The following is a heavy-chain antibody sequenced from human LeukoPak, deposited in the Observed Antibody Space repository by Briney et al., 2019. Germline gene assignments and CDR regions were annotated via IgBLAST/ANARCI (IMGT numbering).Heavy chain of an antibody. D-gene: IGHD2-21*02. Sequence: SETLSLTCTVSGGSISSYYWSWIRQPPGKGLEWIGYIYYSGSTNYNPSLKSRVTISVDTSKNQFSLKLSSVTAADTAVYYCAREGDLLGYFDYWGQGTLVTVSS. CDR1: GGSISSYY. CDR3: AREGDLLGYFDY. V-gene: IGHV4-59*12. CDR2: IYYSGST. J-gene: IGHJ4*02.